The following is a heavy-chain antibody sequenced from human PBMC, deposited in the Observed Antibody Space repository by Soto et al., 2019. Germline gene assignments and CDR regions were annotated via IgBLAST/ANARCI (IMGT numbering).Heavy chain of an antibody. D-gene: IGHD5-12*01. CDR2: INAGNGNT. J-gene: IGHJ4*02. CDR3: ARDVEMATIGVSWPVDY. CDR1: GYTFTSYA. Sequence: QVQLVQSGAEVKKPGASVKVSCKASGYTFTSYAMHWVRQAPGQRLEWMGWINAGNGNTKYSQKFQGRVTITRDTSASTAYMELRSLRYEDTAVYYCARDVEMATIGVSWPVDYWGQGTLVTGSS. V-gene: IGHV1-3*01.